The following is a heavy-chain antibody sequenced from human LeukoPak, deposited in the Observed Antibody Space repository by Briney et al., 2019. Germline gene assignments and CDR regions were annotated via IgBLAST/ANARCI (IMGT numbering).Heavy chain of an antibody. Sequence: PSETLSLTCAVSGVSFDDYYWSWVRQTPGKGLEWIGEINHSGYTNDSPSLKSRVTLSIDTSGKQFSLNLRSVTVADTGIYYCTRMTAGHDYWGQGTLVTVSS. CDR2: INHSGYT. CDR1: GVSFDDYY. J-gene: IGHJ4*02. V-gene: IGHV4-34*01. D-gene: IGHD2-21*02. CDR3: TRMTAGHDY.